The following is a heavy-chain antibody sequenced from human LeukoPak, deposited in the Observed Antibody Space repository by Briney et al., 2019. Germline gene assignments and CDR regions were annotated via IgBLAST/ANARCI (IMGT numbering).Heavy chain of an antibody. CDR3: VSSTGQQLVPYDY. Sequence: GGSLRLSCAASGFTFSSYAVTWVRQAPGEGLEWVSSISGSGGSTYYADSVKGRFTISRDNSKNTLFPQMNSLRTEDTAVYYCVSSTGQQLVPYDYWGQGTHVTVSS. D-gene: IGHD6-13*01. J-gene: IGHJ4*02. V-gene: IGHV3-23*01. CDR1: GFTFSSYA. CDR2: ISGSGGST.